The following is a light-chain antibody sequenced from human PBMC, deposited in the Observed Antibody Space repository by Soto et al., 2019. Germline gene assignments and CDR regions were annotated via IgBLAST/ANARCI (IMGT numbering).Light chain of an antibody. CDR2: AAS. V-gene: IGKV1-27*01. J-gene: IGKJ4*01. Sequence: DIQMTQSPSSLSASVGDRVTITCRASPGISNYLAWYQQKPGKVPKLLIYAASTLQSGVPSRFSGSGSGTDFPPTISRLQPEDVATYYCQKYNSAPLTFGGGTKVEIK. CDR3: QKYNSAPLT. CDR1: PGISNY.